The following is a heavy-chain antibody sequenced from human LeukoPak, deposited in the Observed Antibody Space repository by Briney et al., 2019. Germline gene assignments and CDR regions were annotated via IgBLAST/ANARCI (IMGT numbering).Heavy chain of an antibody. D-gene: IGHD2-2*01. CDR3: ATLVEFSSSRYLET. CDR2: MNPNNGNT. J-gene: IGHJ5*02. Sequence: GASVKVSFKVSVYTFTEYHIYWWRQTPEQALDVMGWMNPNNGNTNYAHKFHGRVTITSDTAISTAYMELTGLISDETALYYCATLVEFSSSRYLETWGQGTLVTVSS. CDR1: VYTFTEYH. V-gene: IGHV1-2*02.